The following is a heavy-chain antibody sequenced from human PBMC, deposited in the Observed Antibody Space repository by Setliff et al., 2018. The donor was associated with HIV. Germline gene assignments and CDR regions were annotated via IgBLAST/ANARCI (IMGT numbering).Heavy chain of an antibody. CDR3: ARQGAVTGRSFDS. V-gene: IGHV4-34*01. D-gene: IGHD6-19*01. CDR2: IHHSGAT. CDR1: GGSFSGY. Sequence: SETLSLTCAVYGGSFSGYWSWIRQAPGKGLEWIGEIHHSGATKHNPSLKSRVTLSVDTSKNQFSLRLSSVTAADTAVYYCARQGAVTGRSFDSWGPGALVTVSS. J-gene: IGHJ4*02.